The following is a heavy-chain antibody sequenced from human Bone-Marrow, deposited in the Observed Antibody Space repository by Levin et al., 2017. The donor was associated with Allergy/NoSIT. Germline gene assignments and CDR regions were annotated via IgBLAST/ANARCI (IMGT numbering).Heavy chain of an antibody. CDR3: ASWGYSNYNGMDV. Sequence: ASVKVSCKASGGTFSSYAISWVRQAPGQGLEWMGRIIPILGIANYAQKFQGRVTITADKSTSTAYMELSSLRSEDTAVYYCASWGYSNYNGMDVWGQGTTVTVSS. CDR1: GGTFSSYA. J-gene: IGHJ6*02. V-gene: IGHV1-69*04. CDR2: IIPILGIA. D-gene: IGHD4-11*01.